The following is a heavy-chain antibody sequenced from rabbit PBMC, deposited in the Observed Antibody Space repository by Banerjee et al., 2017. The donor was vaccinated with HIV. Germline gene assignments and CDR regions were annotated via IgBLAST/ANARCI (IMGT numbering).Heavy chain of an antibody. CDR3: ARNLGDWRNL. V-gene: IGHV1S7*01. CDR1: GFDFSSYY. D-gene: IGHD5-1*01. CDR2: IYAGKGAT. Sequence: QQLVESGGGLFQPGGSLALTCKASGFDFSSYYMSWVRQAPGKGLEWIGGIYAGKGATDYASWVNGRFTISSDNAQNTVDLQMNSLTAADTATYFCARNLGDWRNLWGPGTLVTVS. J-gene: IGHJ4*01.